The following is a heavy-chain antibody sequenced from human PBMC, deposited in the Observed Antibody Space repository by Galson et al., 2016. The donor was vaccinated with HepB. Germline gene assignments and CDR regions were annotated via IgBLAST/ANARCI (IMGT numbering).Heavy chain of an antibody. J-gene: IGHJ4*02. D-gene: IGHD3-3*01. CDR3: APAHPGRPLETIFGVVILEPFDF. CDR2: FDPEDGET. V-gene: IGHV1-24*01. CDR1: GYTLTELS. Sequence: SVKVSCKVSGYTLTELSMHWVRQAPGKGLEWMGGFDPEDGETIYAQKFQGRVTMTEDTSTDTAYMELSSLRSEDTAVYYCAPAHPGRPLETIFGVVILEPFDFWGQGTLVTVSS.